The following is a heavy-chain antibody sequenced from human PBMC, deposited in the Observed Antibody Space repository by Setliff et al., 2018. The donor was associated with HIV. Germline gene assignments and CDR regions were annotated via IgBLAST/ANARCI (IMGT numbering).Heavy chain of an antibody. Sequence: PGESLKISCAASGFTFSSYSMNWVRQAPGKGLEWVSYISSGGSTYYADSVKGRFTISRDNSKNTLFLQMNSLRPEDTAVYYCARDCRVGWVFTYGMDVWGQGTLVTVSS. CDR2: ISSGGST. J-gene: IGHJ6*02. V-gene: IGHV3-48*01. CDR3: ARDCRVGWVFTYGMDV. CDR1: GFTFSSYS. D-gene: IGHD6-13*01.